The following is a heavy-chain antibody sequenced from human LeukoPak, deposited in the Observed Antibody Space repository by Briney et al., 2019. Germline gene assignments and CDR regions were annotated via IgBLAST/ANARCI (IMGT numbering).Heavy chain of an antibody. CDR3: ARDMYDSSGYLSLRPNNWFDP. D-gene: IGHD3-22*01. CDR1: GGSISSGGYY. Sequence: SETLSLTCTVSGGSISSGGYYWSWIRQHPGKGLEWIGYIYYSGSTYYNPSLKSRVTISVYTSKNQFSLKLSSVTAADTAVYYCARDMYDSSGYLSLRPNNWFDPWGQGTLVTVSS. J-gene: IGHJ5*02. CDR2: IYYSGST. V-gene: IGHV4-31*03.